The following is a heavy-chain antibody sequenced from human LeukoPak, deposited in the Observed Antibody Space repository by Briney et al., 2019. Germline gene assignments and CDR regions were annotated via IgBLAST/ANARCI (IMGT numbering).Heavy chain of an antibody. J-gene: IGHJ4*02. CDR1: GYTFTSYG. V-gene: IGHV1-18*01. Sequence: ASVKVSCKASGYTFTSYGISWVRQAPGQGLEWMGWISAYNGNTNYAQKFQGRVTMTRDTSTSTVYMELSSLRSEDTAVYYCARDRSFHDILTGFQPTKYYFDYWGQGTLVTVSS. CDR2: ISAYNGNT. D-gene: IGHD3-9*01. CDR3: ARDRSFHDILTGFQPTKYYFDY.